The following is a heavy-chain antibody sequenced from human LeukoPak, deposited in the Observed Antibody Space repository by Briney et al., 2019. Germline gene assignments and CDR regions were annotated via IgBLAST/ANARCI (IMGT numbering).Heavy chain of an antibody. CDR3: AKDLKSAITMIVVVITGFDY. J-gene: IGHJ4*02. Sequence: GGSLRLSCAASGFTFSSYWMPWVRQAPGKGLVWVSRINSDGSSTSYADSVKGRFTISRDNSKNTLYLQMNSLRAEDTAVYYCAKDLKSAITMIVVVITGFDYWGQGTLVTVSS. V-gene: IGHV3-74*01. CDR2: INSDGSST. CDR1: GFTFSSYW. D-gene: IGHD3-22*01.